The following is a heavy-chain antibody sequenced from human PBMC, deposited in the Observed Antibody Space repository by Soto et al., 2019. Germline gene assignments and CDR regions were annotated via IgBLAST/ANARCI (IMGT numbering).Heavy chain of an antibody. D-gene: IGHD3-16*01. Sequence: QVKLVQSGAEVKKPGASVKVSCKASGYTFTSYGITWVRQAPGQGLEWMGWISADNGNTNYAQKLQGRVTMTTDTPTGTAYMELRSLRTDDTAVYYGARDRGSYALDYWGQGTLVTVSS. CDR2: ISADNGNT. CDR1: GYTFTSYG. J-gene: IGHJ4*02. V-gene: IGHV1-18*01. CDR3: ARDRGSYALDY.